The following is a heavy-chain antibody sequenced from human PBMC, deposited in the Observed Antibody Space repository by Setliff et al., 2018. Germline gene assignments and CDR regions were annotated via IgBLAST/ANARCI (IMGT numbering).Heavy chain of an antibody. CDR3: ARGLMTTLDGGGVIAAAGGMDV. CDR2: IKQDGGKT. CDR1: GFTFRIYW. V-gene: IGHV3-7*01. D-gene: IGHD3-16*02. J-gene: IGHJ6*02. Sequence: GGSLRLSCSASGFTFRIYWMSWVRQAPGKGLEWVANIKQDGGKTYYVDSVKGRFSISRDNAKNSLYLQMNSLRAEDTAIYYCARGLMTTLDGGGVIAAAGGMDVWGQGTLVTVSS.